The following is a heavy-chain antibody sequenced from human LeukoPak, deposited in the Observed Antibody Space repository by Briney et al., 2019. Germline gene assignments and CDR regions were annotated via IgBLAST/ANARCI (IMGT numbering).Heavy chain of an antibody. D-gene: IGHD1-1*01. CDR2: ISWNSGSI. CDR1: GFTFDDYA. Sequence: GGSLRLSCAASGFTFDDYAMHWVRQAPGKGLEWVSGISWNSGSIGYADSVKGRFTISRDNAKNSLYLQMNSLRAEDTALYYCAKDLMGTPGYGMDVCGQGNTVTVSS. CDR3: AKDLMGTPGYGMDV. J-gene: IGHJ6*02. V-gene: IGHV3-9*01.